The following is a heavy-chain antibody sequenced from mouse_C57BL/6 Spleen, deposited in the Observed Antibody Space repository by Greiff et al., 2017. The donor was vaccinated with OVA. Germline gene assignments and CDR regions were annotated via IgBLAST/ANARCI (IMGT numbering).Heavy chain of an antibody. CDR1: GYTFTSYW. Sequence: QVQLQQPGAELVRPGSSVQLSCKASGYTFTSYWMHWVKQRPIQGLEWIGNIDPSDSETHYNQKFKDKATLTVDKSSSTAYMQLSSLTSEDSAVYYCARSDYYGSSYWYFDVWGTGTTVTVSS. D-gene: IGHD1-1*01. CDR3: ARSDYYGSSYWYFDV. J-gene: IGHJ1*03. CDR2: IDPSDSET. V-gene: IGHV1-52*01.